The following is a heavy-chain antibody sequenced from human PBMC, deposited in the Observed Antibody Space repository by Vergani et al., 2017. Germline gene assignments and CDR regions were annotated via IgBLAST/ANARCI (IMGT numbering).Heavy chain of an antibody. CDR3: ARGSDSSGYYYFDY. Sequence: QVQLVQSGAEVKKPGSSVKVSCKASGGTFSSYAISWVRQAPGQGLEWMGGIIPIFGTANYAQKFQGRVTITADESTSTAYMELSSLRSEDTAVYYCARGSDSSGYYYFDYWGQGTLVTVSS. J-gene: IGHJ4*02. CDR1: GGTFSSYA. D-gene: IGHD3-22*01. V-gene: IGHV1-69*01. CDR2: IIPIFGTA.